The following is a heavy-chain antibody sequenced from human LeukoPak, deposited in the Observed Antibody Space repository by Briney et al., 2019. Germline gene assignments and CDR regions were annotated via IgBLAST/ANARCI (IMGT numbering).Heavy chain of an antibody. Sequence: GASVKVSCKASGYTFTSYGISWVRQAPGQGLEWMGWISAYNGNTNYAQKLQGRVTMTTDTSTSTAYMELRSLRSDDTAVYYCARVAPSSGWFPFDYWGQGTLVNVSS. D-gene: IGHD6-19*01. J-gene: IGHJ4*02. CDR1: GYTFTSYG. CDR2: ISAYNGNT. V-gene: IGHV1-18*01. CDR3: ARVAPSSGWFPFDY.